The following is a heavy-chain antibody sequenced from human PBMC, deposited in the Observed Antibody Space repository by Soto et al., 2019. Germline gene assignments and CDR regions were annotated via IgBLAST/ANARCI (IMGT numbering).Heavy chain of an antibody. V-gene: IGHV3-23*01. J-gene: IGHJ4*01. CDR2: FRESGGTT. Sequence: PGWSLRLSCAASGFGFTFSTSAMSWVRQAPGKGLEWFSTFRESGGTTHYANSVKGRFTISRDTSKNMLYLQMNSLRAEDTAIYYCAKDLHWDSISRTHDYWGHGTLVTVSS. D-gene: IGHD6-6*01. CDR3: AKDLHWDSISRTHDY. CDR1: GFGFTFSTSA.